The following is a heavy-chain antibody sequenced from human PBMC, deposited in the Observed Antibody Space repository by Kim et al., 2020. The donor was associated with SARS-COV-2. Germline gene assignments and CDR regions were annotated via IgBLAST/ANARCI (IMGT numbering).Heavy chain of an antibody. CDR2: IRSKANSYAT. J-gene: IGHJ6*02. Sequence: GGSLRLSCAASGFTFSGSAMHWVRQASGKGLEWVGRIRSKANSYATAYAASVKGRFTISRDDSKNTAYLQMNSLKTEDTAVYYCTRLAMIVPPYYYGMDVWGQGTTVTVSS. CDR1: GFTFSGSA. V-gene: IGHV3-73*01. D-gene: IGHD3-22*01. CDR3: TRLAMIVPPYYYGMDV.